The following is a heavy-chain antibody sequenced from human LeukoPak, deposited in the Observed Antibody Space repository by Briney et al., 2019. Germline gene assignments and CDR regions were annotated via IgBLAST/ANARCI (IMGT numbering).Heavy chain of an antibody. CDR3: ASNRWLPN. Sequence: GGSLRLSCAVSGPTFNIYWMSWVRQAPGRGLEWVANINHDGSEKNYVDSVKGRFTISRDNAKNSLYLQMNSLRAEDTAVYYCASNRWLPNWGQGTLVTVSS. CDR2: INHDGSEK. J-gene: IGHJ4*02. D-gene: IGHD6-19*01. CDR1: GPTFNIYW. V-gene: IGHV3-7*01.